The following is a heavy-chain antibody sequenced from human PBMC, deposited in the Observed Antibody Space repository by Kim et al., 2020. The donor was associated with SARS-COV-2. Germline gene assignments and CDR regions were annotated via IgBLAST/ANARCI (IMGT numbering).Heavy chain of an antibody. V-gene: IGHV3-7*03. CDR2: IKQDGSEK. Sequence: GGSLRLSCAASGFTFSSYWMSWVRQAPGKGLEWVANIKQDGSEKYYVDSVKGRFTISRDNAKNSLYLQMNSLRAEDTAVYYCARVLGGTAKDLEYFQHWGQGTLVTVSS. J-gene: IGHJ1*01. D-gene: IGHD1-1*01. CDR1: GFTFSSYW. CDR3: ARVLGGTAKDLEYFQH.